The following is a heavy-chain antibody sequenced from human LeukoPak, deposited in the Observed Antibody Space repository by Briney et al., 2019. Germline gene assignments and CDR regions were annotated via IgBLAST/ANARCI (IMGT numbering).Heavy chain of an antibody. J-gene: IGHJ5*02. CDR2: INPNSGSA. D-gene: IGHD2-15*01. CDR3: ARGPPEYCSGGSCYSGRNWIDP. V-gene: IGHV1-2*02. CDR1: GYIFTGYY. Sequence: GASVKVSCKASGYIFTGYYMHWVRQAPGQGLEWMGWINPNSGSADYAQNFQGRVTMTRDTSISTAYMTLNRLRSDDTAVYYCARGPPEYCSGGSCYSGRNWIDPWGQGTLVTVSS.